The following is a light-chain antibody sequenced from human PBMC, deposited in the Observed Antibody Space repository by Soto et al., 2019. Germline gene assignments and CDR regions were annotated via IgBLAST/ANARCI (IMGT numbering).Light chain of an antibody. Sequence: EIFMTQSPYTLSVSPGESATLSCMASQRVYSNLAWYQQRPGQAPRLLIYGASSRATGIPDRFSGSGSGTDFTLTISRLEPEDFAVYYCQQYGSSPRTFGQGTKVDIK. CDR2: GAS. V-gene: IGKV3-20*01. CDR3: QQYGSSPRT. CDR1: QRVYSN. J-gene: IGKJ1*01.